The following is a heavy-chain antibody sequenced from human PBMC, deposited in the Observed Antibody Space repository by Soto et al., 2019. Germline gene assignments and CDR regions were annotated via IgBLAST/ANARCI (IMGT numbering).Heavy chain of an antibody. CDR2: ISSSGSTI. J-gene: IGHJ4*02. CDR3: ERASGHYGDYEGYFDY. D-gene: IGHD4-17*01. Sequence: GGSLRLSCAASGFTFSSYEMNWVRQAPGKGLEWVSYISSSGSTIYYADSVKGRFTISRDNAKNSLYLQMNSLRAEDPAVYYCERASGHYGDYEGYFDYWGQGTLVTVSS. CDR1: GFTFSSYE. V-gene: IGHV3-48*03.